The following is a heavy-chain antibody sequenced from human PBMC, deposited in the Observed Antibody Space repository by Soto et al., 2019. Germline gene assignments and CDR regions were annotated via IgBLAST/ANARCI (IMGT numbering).Heavy chain of an antibody. CDR2: IYHSGST. Sequence: PSETLSLTCTVSGGSISSYYWSWIRQPPGKGLEWIGYIYHSGSTNYNPSLKSRVTISVDTSKNQFSLKLSSVTAADTAVYYCARQIKYYYDSTYGMDVWGQGTTVTVSS. V-gene: IGHV4-59*08. D-gene: IGHD3-22*01. CDR3: ARQIKYYYDSTYGMDV. CDR1: GGSISSYY. J-gene: IGHJ6*02.